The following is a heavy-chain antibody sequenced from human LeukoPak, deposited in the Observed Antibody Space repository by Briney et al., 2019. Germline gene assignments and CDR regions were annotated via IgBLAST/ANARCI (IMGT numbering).Heavy chain of an antibody. CDR3: ARANIVVVPAAVIHVPAYWFDP. Sequence: SETLSLTCTVSGGSISSYYWSWIRQPPGKGLEWIGYIYYSGSTNYNPSLKSRVTISVDTSKNQFSLKLSSVTAADTAVYYCARANIVVVPAAVIHVPAYWFDPWGQGTLVTVSS. D-gene: IGHD2-2*01. J-gene: IGHJ5*02. V-gene: IGHV4-59*12. CDR2: IYYSGST. CDR1: GGSISSYY.